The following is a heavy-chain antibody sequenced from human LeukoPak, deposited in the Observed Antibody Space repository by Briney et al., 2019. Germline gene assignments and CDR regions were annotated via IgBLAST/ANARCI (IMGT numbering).Heavy chain of an antibody. J-gene: IGHJ4*02. CDR2: ISGSGGST. CDR1: GFTFSSYA. CDR3: AKDGQRYFDWLYYFDY. D-gene: IGHD3-9*01. Sequence: GGSLRLSCAAPGFTFSSYAMSWVRQAPGKGLEWVSAISGSGGSTYYADSVKGRFTISRDNSKNTLYLQMNSLRAEDTAVYYCAKDGQRYFDWLYYFDYWGQGTLVTVSS. V-gene: IGHV3-23*01.